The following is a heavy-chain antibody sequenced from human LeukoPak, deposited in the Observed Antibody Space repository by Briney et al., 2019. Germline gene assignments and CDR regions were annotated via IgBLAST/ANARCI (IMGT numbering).Heavy chain of an antibody. CDR2: INPNSGGT. D-gene: IGHD1-1*01. CDR3: ARDHGNDNFDY. CDR1: GYTFTGYY. J-gene: IGHJ4*02. Sequence: ASVKVSCKASGYTFTGYYVHWVRQAPGQGLEWMGRINPNSGGTKYAEKFQGRVTMTRDTSISTAYMELSSLRSDDTAVFYCARDHGNDNFDYWGQGTLVTVSS. V-gene: IGHV1-2*06.